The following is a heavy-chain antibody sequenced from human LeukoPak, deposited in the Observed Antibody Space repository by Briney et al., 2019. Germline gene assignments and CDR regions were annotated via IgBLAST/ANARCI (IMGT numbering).Heavy chain of an antibody. D-gene: IGHD3-22*01. CDR3: ARDGYYEPLGDV. V-gene: IGHV4-4*07. CDR2: IYTSGST. J-gene: IGHJ6*04. Sequence: SETLSLTCTVSGGSISSYYWSWIRQAAGKGLEWIGRIYTSGSTNYNPSLKSRVTMSVDTSKNQFSLKLSSVTAADTAVYYCARDGYYEPLGDVWGKGTTVTVSS. CDR1: GGSISSYY.